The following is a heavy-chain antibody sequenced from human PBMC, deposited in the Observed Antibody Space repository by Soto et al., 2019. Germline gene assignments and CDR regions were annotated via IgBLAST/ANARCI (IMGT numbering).Heavy chain of an antibody. Sequence: ASVKVSCKASGYTFTSYGISWVRQAPGQGLEWMGWISAYNGNTNYAQKLQGRVTMTTDTSTSTAYMELRSLRSDDTAVYYCARLYDILTGNYYGMDVWGQGTTVTVSS. J-gene: IGHJ6*02. CDR1: GYTFTSYG. V-gene: IGHV1-18*01. CDR3: ARLYDILTGNYYGMDV. CDR2: ISAYNGNT. D-gene: IGHD3-9*01.